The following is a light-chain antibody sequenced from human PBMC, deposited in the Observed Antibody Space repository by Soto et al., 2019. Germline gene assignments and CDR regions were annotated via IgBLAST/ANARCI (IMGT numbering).Light chain of an antibody. J-gene: IGKJ1*01. V-gene: IGKV3-20*01. CDR3: QQYVTSPRT. CDR2: GAS. Sequence: EIVLTQSPGTLSLSPGESATLSCRASQTVSSSSLAWYQQKPGQAPRLLIYGASTRASGIPDRFSGSGSGTDFTLTIGRLEPEDFAVYYCQQYVTSPRTFGQGTKVEIK. CDR1: QTVSSSS.